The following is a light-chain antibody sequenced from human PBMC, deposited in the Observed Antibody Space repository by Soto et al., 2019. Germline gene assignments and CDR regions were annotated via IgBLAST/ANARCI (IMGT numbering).Light chain of an antibody. Sequence: QSVLTQPPSVSAAPGQKVPNSCSGSSSNIGNNYVSWYQQLPGTAPKLLIYDNNTRPSGIPDRFSGSKSGTSATLGITGLQTGDEADYYCGTWDSSLSAVVFGGGTQLTVL. V-gene: IGLV1-51*01. CDR3: GTWDSSLSAVV. CDR1: SSNIGNNY. CDR2: DNN. J-gene: IGLJ2*01.